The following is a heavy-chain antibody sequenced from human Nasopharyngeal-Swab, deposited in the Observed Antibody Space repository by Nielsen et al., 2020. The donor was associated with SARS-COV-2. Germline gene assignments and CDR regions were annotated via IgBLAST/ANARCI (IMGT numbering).Heavy chain of an antibody. J-gene: IGHJ6*02. CDR2: ISSSSSYI. CDR3: ARASGYDFGYYYGMDV. Sequence: GESLKISCAASGFTFSSYSMNWVRQAPGKGLEWISSISSSSSYIYYADSVKGRLTISRDNAKNSLYLQMNSLRAEDTAVYYCARASGYDFGYYYGMDVWGQGTTVTVSS. V-gene: IGHV3-21*01. D-gene: IGHD5-12*01. CDR1: GFTFSSYS.